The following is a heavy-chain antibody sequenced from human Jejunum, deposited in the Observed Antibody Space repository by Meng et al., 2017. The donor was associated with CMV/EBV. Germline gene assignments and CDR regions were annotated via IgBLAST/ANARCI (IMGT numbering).Heavy chain of an antibody. CDR2: ISGSGSAI. CDR3: ARDPWNKGLDP. D-gene: IGHD1-1*01. Sequence: CAASGFTFGGYYMTWVRQAPGKGLEWLAYISGSGSAIYYTDSVKGRFTVSRDNAQNSLYLQMDSLGVEDTAVYYCARDPWNKGLDPWGQGTLVTVSS. V-gene: IGHV3-11*01. CDR1: GFTFGGYY. J-gene: IGHJ5*02.